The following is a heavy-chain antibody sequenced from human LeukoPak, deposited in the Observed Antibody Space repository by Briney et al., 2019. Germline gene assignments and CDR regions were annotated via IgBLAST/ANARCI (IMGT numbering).Heavy chain of an antibody. CDR3: ARVLLSSGYST. CDR1: GASISSYY. CDR2: IYYSGIT. D-gene: IGHD3-22*01. Sequence: PSETLSLTCSVSGASISSYYYNWIRQSPGKGLEWIGYIYYSGITNYNPSLKSRVTMSLDTSNNQFSLKLSSVTAADTAAYYCARVLLSSGYSTWGQGTLVTVSS. V-gene: IGHV4-59*01. J-gene: IGHJ5*02.